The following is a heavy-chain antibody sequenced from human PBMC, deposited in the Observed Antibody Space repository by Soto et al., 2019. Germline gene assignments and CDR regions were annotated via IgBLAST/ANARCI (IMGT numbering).Heavy chain of an antibody. Sequence: SQTLSLTCAISGDSVSSNTAAWNWIRSSPSRGLEWLGRTYYRSNWRHDYAVSVKSRITVNPDTSKNHFSLQLNSVTPDDTAVYHCARGVAGSGFDLWGQGTLVPVSS. J-gene: IGHJ4*02. D-gene: IGHD6-19*01. CDR2: TYYRSNWRH. CDR1: GDSVSSNTAA. CDR3: ARGVAGSGFDL. V-gene: IGHV6-1*01.